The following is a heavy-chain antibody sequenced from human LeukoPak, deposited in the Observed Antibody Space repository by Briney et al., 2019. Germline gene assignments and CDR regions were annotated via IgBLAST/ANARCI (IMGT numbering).Heavy chain of an antibody. D-gene: IGHD4-23*01. J-gene: IGHJ6*03. Sequence: SETLSLTCTVSGGSISSSSYYWGWIRQPPGKGLGWIGSIYYSGSTYYNPSLKSRVTISVDTSKNQFSLKLSSVTAADTAVYYCALDYGGNHYMDVWGKGTTVTVSS. CDR3: ALDYGGNHYMDV. CDR2: IYYSGST. V-gene: IGHV4-39*07. CDR1: GGSISSSSYY.